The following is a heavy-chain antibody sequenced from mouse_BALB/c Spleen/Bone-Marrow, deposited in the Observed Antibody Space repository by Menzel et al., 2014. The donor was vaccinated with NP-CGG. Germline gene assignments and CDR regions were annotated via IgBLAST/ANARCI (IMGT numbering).Heavy chain of an antibody. J-gene: IGHJ3*01. CDR2: IWAGGST. D-gene: IGHD2-4*01. CDR3: ASRIYYEYPLFAY. Sequence: VKLMESGPGLVAPSQSLSITCTVSGFSLTSYGVHWVRQPPGKGLEWPGVIWAGGSTNYNSALMSSLSISKDNSKSKVFLKMNSRQTDDTAMYYCASRIYYEYPLFAYWGQGTLVTVSA. V-gene: IGHV2-9*02. CDR1: GFSLTSYG.